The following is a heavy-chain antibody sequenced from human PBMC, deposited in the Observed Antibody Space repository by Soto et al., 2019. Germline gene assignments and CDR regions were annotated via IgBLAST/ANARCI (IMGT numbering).Heavy chain of an antibody. CDR3: TTPHYYDSSGYQPYAFDI. J-gene: IGHJ3*02. V-gene: IGHV3-15*07. CDR1: GFTFSNAW. CDR2: IKSKTDGGTT. D-gene: IGHD3-22*01. Sequence: EVQLVESGGGLVKPGGSLRLSCAASGFTFSNAWMNWVRQAPGKGLEWVGRIKSKTDGGTTDYAAPVKGRFTISRDDSKNTLYLQMNSLKTEDTAVYYCTTPHYYDSSGYQPYAFDIWGQGTMVTVSS.